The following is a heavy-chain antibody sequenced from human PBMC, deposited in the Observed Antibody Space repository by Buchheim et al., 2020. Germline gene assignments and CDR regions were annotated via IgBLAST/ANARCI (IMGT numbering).Heavy chain of an antibody. CDR3: ARDLAYCGGDCSLLPFSSSFFDY. Sequence: QVQLVESGGGVVQPGRSLRLSCAASGFTFSSYAMHWVRQAPGKGLEWVAVISYDGSNKYYADSVKGRFTISRDNSKNTLYLQMNSLRAEDTAVYYCARDLAYCGGDCSLLPFSSSFFDYWGQGTL. D-gene: IGHD2-21*01. CDR2: ISYDGSNK. J-gene: IGHJ4*02. V-gene: IGHV3-30*04. CDR1: GFTFSSYA.